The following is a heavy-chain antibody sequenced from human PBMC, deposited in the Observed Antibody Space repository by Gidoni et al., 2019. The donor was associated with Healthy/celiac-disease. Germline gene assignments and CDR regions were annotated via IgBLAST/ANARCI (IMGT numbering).Heavy chain of an antibody. CDR2: ISYSGST. D-gene: IGHD3-22*01. CDR3: ARAGYYDSSGYPAYYYGMDV. CDR1: GGSISSGGYY. Sequence: QVQLQESGPGLVKPSQTLSLTCTVSGGSISSGGYYWSWIRQHPGKGLEWIGYISYSGSTYYNPSLKSRVTISVDTSKNQFSLKLSSVTAADTAVYYCARAGYYDSSGYPAYYYGMDVWGQGTTVTVSS. V-gene: IGHV4-31*03. J-gene: IGHJ6*02.